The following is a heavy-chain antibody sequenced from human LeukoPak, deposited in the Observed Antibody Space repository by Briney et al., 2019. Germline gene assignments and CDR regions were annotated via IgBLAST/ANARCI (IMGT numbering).Heavy chain of an antibody. CDR3: ARDGRVAVAGQNWFDP. V-gene: IGHV1-2*02. CDR2: INPNSGGT. J-gene: IGHJ5*02. Sequence: ASVKVSCKSSGYTFTGYYMHWVRQAPGQGLEWMGWINPNSGGTNYAQKFQGRVTMTRDTSISTAYMELSRLRSDDTAVYYCARDGRVAVAGQNWFDPWGQGTLVTVSS. CDR1: GYTFTGYY. D-gene: IGHD6-19*01.